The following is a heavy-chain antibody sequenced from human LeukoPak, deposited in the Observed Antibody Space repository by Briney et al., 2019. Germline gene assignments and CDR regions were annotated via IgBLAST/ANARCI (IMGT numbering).Heavy chain of an antibody. Sequence: GASVKVSCKASGYTFTGYYMHWVRQAPGQGLEWMGWINPNSGGTNYAQKFQGRVTMTRDTSISTAYMELSSLRSDDTAVYYCARDFGAAATYYYYMDVWGKGTTVTVSS. CDR1: GYTFTGYY. CDR2: INPNSGGT. CDR3: ARDFGAAATYYYYMDV. V-gene: IGHV1-2*02. J-gene: IGHJ6*03. D-gene: IGHD2-2*01.